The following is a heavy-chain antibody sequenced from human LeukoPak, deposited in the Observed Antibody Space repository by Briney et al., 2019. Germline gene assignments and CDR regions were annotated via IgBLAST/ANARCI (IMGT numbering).Heavy chain of an antibody. D-gene: IGHD5-24*01. J-gene: IGHJ6*03. CDR2: IKQDGSEK. Sequence: GGSLRLSCAASGFTFSIHAMSWVRQAPGKGLEWVANIKQDGSEKDYVDSVKGRFTISRDNAKNSLYLQMNSLRAEDTAVYYCARVWMWLHLFDSYYYMDVWGKGTTVTVSS. V-gene: IGHV3-7*01. CDR1: GFTFSIHA. CDR3: ARVWMWLHLFDSYYYMDV.